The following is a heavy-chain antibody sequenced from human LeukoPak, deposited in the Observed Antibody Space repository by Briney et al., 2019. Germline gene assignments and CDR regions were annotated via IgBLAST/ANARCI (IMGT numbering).Heavy chain of an antibody. D-gene: IGHD6-25*01. V-gene: IGHV4-30-2*01. CDR2: IYHSGST. CDR1: GGSISSGGYS. Sequence: PSQTLSLTCAVSGGSISSGGYSWSWIRQPPGKGLEWIGYIYHSGSTYYNPSLKSRVTISVDRSKNQFSLKLNSVTAADTAVYYCAREGAAGLDYWGQGTLVTVSS. J-gene: IGHJ4*02. CDR3: AREGAAGLDY.